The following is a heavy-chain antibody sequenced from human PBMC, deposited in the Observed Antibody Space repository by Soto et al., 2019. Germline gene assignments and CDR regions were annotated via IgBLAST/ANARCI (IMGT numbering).Heavy chain of an antibody. Sequence: QVQLVEAGGGVVQPGRSLRLSCAASGFTFSSYAMHWVHQAPGKGLEWVAVISYDGSNKYYADSVKGRFTISRDNSKNTLYLQMNGLRAEDTAVYYCATDGTEYFDSSGYEGYFKHWGQGTLVTVSS. CDR1: GFTFSSYA. J-gene: IGHJ1*01. CDR3: ATDGTEYFDSSGYEGYFKH. D-gene: IGHD3-22*01. CDR2: ISYDGSNK. V-gene: IGHV3-30-3*01.